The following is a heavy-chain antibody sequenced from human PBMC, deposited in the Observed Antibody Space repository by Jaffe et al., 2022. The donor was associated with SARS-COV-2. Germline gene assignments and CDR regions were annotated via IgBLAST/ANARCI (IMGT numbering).Heavy chain of an antibody. CDR3: AKDIGGGSSGYYYYGMDV. CDR2: ISYDGSNK. CDR1: GFTFSSYG. D-gene: IGHD1-26*01. J-gene: IGHJ6*02. Sequence: QVQLVESGGGVVQPGRSLRLSCAASGFTFSSYGMHWVRQAPGKGLEWVAVISYDGSNKYYADSVKGRFTISRDNSKNTLYLQMNSLRAEDTAVYYCAKDIGGGSSGYYYYGMDVWGQGTTVTVSS. V-gene: IGHV3-30*18.